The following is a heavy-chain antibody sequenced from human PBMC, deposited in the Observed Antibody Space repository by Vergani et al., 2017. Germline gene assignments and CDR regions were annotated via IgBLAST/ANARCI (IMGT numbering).Heavy chain of an antibody. Sequence: EVQLLESGGGLVQPGGSLRLSCAASGFTFSSYAMSWVRQAPGKGLEWVSAISVSGGSTYYADSLKGRFTLSRDNSKNTLYLQMNSLRAEDTAVYYCAKGVSSSRITIFPMDVWGKGTTVTVSS. D-gene: IGHD3-9*01. CDR3: AKGVSSSRITIFPMDV. CDR2: ISVSGGST. V-gene: IGHV3-23*01. CDR1: GFTFSSYA. J-gene: IGHJ6*03.